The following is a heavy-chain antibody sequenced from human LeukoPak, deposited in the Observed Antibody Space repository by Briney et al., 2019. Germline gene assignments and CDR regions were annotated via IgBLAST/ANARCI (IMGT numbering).Heavy chain of an antibody. J-gene: IGHJ4*02. CDR3: ARASRYSGRYPLGY. Sequence: SETLSLTCALYSGSFSGYYWSWIRQPPGKGLEWIGEINHSGSTYYNPSLKSRVTISVDTSKNQFSLKLSSVTAADTAVYYCARASRYSGRYPLGYWGQGTLVTVSS. D-gene: IGHD1-26*01. V-gene: IGHV4-34*01. CDR2: INHSGST. CDR1: SGSFSGYY.